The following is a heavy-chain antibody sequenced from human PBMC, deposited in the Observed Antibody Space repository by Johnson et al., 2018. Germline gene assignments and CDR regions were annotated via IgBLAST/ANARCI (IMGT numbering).Heavy chain of an antibody. V-gene: IGHV3-30*18. CDR3: AKDHYYGSGSYYNVRDYYYGMDV. J-gene: IGHJ6*02. CDR2: IPYDGSNK. CDR1: GFTFSSYD. D-gene: IGHD3-10*01. Sequence: QVQLVESGGGVVQPGRSLRLSCAASGFTFSSYDIHWVRQAPGKGLEWVAVIPYDGSNKYYADSVKGRFTISRDNSKNTLYLQMNSLRAEDTAVYYCAKDHYYGSGSYYNVRDYYYGMDVWGQGTTVTVSS.